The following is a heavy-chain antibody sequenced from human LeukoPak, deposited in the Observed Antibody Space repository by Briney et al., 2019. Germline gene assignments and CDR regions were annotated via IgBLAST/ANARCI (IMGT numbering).Heavy chain of an antibody. J-gene: IGHJ4*02. Sequence: GGSLRLACAASGFTFSSYAMSWVRQAPGKGLEWVSAISGSGGSTYYADSVKGRFTIFRDNSKNTLYLQMNSLRAEDTAVYYCAKRPAYGDYASRPLTDWGQGTLVTVSS. CDR2: ISGSGGST. V-gene: IGHV3-23*01. CDR3: AKRPAYGDYASRPLTD. CDR1: GFTFSSYA. D-gene: IGHD4-17*01.